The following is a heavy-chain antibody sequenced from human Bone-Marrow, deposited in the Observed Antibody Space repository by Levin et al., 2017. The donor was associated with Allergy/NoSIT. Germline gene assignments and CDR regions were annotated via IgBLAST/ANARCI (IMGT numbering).Heavy chain of an antibody. CDR2: ISFDGTSQ. Sequence: GGSLRLSCAASGFTLSNYGMHWVRQAPGKGLEWVAVISFDGTSQNYADSVKGRFTISRDNSKNTVYLQMNSLRAEDSAVYYCAKLCGYSSGWYSDYWGQGTLVTVSS. D-gene: IGHD6-25*01. J-gene: IGHJ4*02. V-gene: IGHV3-30*18. CDR3: AKLCGYSSGWYSDY. CDR1: GFTLSNYG.